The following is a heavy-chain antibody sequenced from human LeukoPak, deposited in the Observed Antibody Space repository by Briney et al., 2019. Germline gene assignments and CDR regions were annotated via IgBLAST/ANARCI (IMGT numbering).Heavy chain of an antibody. CDR3: ARDYGGSSPFDY. D-gene: IGHD4-23*01. CDR2: ISSGSTYM. CDR1: GFTFSNYS. J-gene: IGHJ4*02. Sequence: GGSLRLSCAVSGFTFSNYSMNWVRQAPGKGLEWVSSISSGSTYMYYADSVKGRFTISRDNANNSLYLQMNSLRAEDTAVYYCARDYGGSSPFDYWGQGTLITVSS. V-gene: IGHV3-21*01.